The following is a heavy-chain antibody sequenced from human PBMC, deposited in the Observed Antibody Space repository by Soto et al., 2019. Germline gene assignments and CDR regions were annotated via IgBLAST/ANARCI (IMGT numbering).Heavy chain of an antibody. V-gene: IGHV3-23*01. CDR2: ISSSGGTT. J-gene: IGHJ4*02. CDR3: AKPVYSGSITLTFDS. CDR1: GFTFSDFW. Sequence: GGSLRLSCVASGFTFSDFWMGWVRQAPGKGLEWVSVISSSGGTTYYADSVKGRFTISRDSYRTTLYMQMNSLRADDTAVYYCAKPVYSGSITLTFDSWSQGTQVTVSS. D-gene: IGHD6-6*01.